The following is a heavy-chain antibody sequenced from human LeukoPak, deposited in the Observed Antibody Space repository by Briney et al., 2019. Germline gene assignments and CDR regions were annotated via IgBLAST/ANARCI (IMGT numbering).Heavy chain of an antibody. Sequence: PSETLSLTCTVSGGSISSYYWSWIRQPPGKGLEWIGYIYYSGSTNYNPSLKSRVTISVDTSKNQFSLKLSSVTAADTAVYYCAGRRDGYNGFDYWGQGTLVTVSS. CDR3: AGRRDGYNGFDY. D-gene: IGHD5-24*01. J-gene: IGHJ4*02. CDR1: GGSISSYY. V-gene: IGHV4-59*08. CDR2: IYYSGST.